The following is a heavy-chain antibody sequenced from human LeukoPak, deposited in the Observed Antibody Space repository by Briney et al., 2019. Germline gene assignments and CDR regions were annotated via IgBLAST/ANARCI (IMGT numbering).Heavy chain of an antibody. Sequence: GRCLRLSCAASGFTFSSYAIDWVRQAPGKGLGWVEVISYDGSNKYYADSVKGRFTISRDNSKNTLYLQMNSLRAEDTAVYYCARDLKQQLVPDYWGQGTLVTVSS. V-gene: IGHV3-30-3*01. J-gene: IGHJ4*02. CDR1: GFTFSSYA. CDR2: ISYDGSNK. CDR3: ARDLKQQLVPDY. D-gene: IGHD6-13*01.